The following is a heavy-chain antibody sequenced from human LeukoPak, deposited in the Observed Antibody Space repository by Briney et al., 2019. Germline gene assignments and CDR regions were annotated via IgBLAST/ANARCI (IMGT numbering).Heavy chain of an antibody. D-gene: IGHD2-2*01. V-gene: IGHV3-11*04. Sequence: GGSLRLSCAASGFTFSDYYMSWIRQAPGKGLEWVSYISSSGSTIYYADSVKGRFTISRDNAKNSLYLQMNSLRAEDTAVYYCARASRRYCSSTSCYVFDYWGQGTLVTVSS. CDR1: GFTFSDYY. CDR2: ISSSGSTI. J-gene: IGHJ4*02. CDR3: ARASRRYCSSTSCYVFDY.